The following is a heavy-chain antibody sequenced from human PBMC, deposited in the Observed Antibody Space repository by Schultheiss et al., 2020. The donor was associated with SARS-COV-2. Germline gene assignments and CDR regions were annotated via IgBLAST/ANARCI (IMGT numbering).Heavy chain of an antibody. D-gene: IGHD3-10*01. Sequence: SETLSLTCTVSGGSISSYYWSWIRQHPGKGLEWIGYIYYSGSTNYNPSLKSRVTISVDTSKNQFSLKLSSVTAADTAVYYCATLAVGYYGMDVWGQGTTVTVSS. J-gene: IGHJ6*02. CDR3: ATLAVGYYGMDV. V-gene: IGHV4-59*08. CDR1: GGSISSYY. CDR2: IYYSGST.